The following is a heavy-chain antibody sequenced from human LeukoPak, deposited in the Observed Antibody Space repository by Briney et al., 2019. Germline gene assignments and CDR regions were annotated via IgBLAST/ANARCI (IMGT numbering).Heavy chain of an antibody. CDR2: MFYSGST. CDR1: GGSISSSNYY. CDR3: ARHGSSGVVITNFDY. J-gene: IGHJ4*02. V-gene: IGHV4-39*01. D-gene: IGHD3-3*01. Sequence: ETLSLSCSVSGGSISSSNYYWGWIRQPPGKGPEWIGTMFYSGSTYYSPSLKSRVTISVDTSKNQFSLKLSSVTAADTAVYFCARHGSSGVVITNFDYWGQRTLVTVSS.